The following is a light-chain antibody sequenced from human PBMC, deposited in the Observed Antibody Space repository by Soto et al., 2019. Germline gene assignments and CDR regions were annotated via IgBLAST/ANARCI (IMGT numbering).Light chain of an antibody. V-gene: IGKV2-30*02. CDR3: LVGTHGVT. CDR2: KFS. CDR1: QSLVHSDGRTY. Sequence: LMTQSPLSLPVTLGQPASISCRSSQSLVHSDGRTYLSWFQQRPGQSPRRLIYKFSNRDSGVPDRFSGGGSGTDFTLRISRVEAEDVGVYYCLVGTHGVTFGQGTRLEIK. J-gene: IGKJ5*01.